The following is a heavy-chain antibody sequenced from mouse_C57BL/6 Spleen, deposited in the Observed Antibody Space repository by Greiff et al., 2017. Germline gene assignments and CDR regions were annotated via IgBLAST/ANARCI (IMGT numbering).Heavy chain of an antibody. CDR1: GYAFSSSW. Sequence: QVKLQQSGPELVKPGASVTISCTASGYAFSSSWMNWVKQRPGKGLEWIGRIYPGDGATNYNGKFKGKATLTADKSSSTAYMQLSSLTSEDSAVYFCARRAVGYAMDYWGQGTSVTVSS. V-gene: IGHV1-82*01. CDR2: IYPGDGAT. J-gene: IGHJ4*01. CDR3: ARRAVGYAMDY. D-gene: IGHD1-1*01.